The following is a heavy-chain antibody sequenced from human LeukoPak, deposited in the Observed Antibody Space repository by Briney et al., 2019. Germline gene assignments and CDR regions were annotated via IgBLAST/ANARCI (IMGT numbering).Heavy chain of an antibody. CDR3: ARDNRRSHFQH. V-gene: IGHV4-39*07. CDR2: IYYSGST. J-gene: IGHJ1*01. Sequence: PSETLSLTCTVSGGSISSSSYYRGWIRQPPGKGLEWIGSIYYSGSTYYNPSLKSRVTISVDTSKNQFSLKLSSVTAADTAVYYCARDNRRSHFQHWGQGTLVTVSS. CDR1: GGSISSSSYY.